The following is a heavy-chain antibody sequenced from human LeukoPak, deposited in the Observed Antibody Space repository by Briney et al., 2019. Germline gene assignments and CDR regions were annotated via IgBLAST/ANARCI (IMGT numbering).Heavy chain of an antibody. CDR3: AKDLIQQQLVYFDY. CDR1: RFTFSSYV. J-gene: IGHJ4*02. CDR2: ISGGGGST. V-gene: IGHV3-23*01. D-gene: IGHD6-13*01. Sequence: GGSLRLSCAASRFTFSSYVMSWVRQAPGKGLEWVSAISGGGGSTYYADSVKGRFTISRDNSKNTLYLQMNSLRAEDTAIYYCAKDLIQQQLVYFDYWGQGTLVPVSS.